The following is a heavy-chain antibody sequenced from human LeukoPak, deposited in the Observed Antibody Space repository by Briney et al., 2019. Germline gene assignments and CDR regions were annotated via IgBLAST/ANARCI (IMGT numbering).Heavy chain of an antibody. V-gene: IGHV4-39*01. CDR2: SDNSGSN. Sequence: SETLSLTCAVSGGSISSNSYYWGWLRQPPGKGLEWTGYSDNSGSNNYNPSLKSRAAISVDTSKTQFSLKLSSVTASDTAVNKCARKPSGSVADNWGQGALGSVSS. D-gene: IGHD1-26*01. CDR1: GGSISSNSYY. J-gene: IGHJ4*02. CDR3: ARKPSGSVADN.